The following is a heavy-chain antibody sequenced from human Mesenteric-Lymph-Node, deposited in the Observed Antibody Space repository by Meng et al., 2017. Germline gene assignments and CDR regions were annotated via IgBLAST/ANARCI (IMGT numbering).Heavy chain of an antibody. CDR1: GGTIMSNNW. V-gene: IGHV4-4*02. Sequence: VQQQESGPGLVEPWGALSRTTAVSGGTIMSNNWWSWVRQPPGKGLEWIGEVYHNGNANYNPSLKSRGTISVDKSKNQFSLKLSFVAAADTAIYYCARELDAVGVTAYDLWGQGTLVTVSS. D-gene: IGHD2-21*02. CDR3: ARELDAVGVTAYDL. CDR2: VYHNGNA. J-gene: IGHJ4*02.